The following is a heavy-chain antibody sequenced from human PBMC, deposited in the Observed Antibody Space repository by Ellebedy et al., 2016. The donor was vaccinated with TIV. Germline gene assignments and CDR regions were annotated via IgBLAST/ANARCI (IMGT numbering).Heavy chain of an antibody. V-gene: IGHV3-48*02. CDR3: ARDKRDGYNYYYYYGMDV. Sequence: GESLKISXAASGFTFSSYSMNWVRQAPGKGLEWVSYISSSSSTIYHADSVKGRFTISRDNAKNSLYLQMNSLRDEDTAVYYCARDKRDGYNYYYYYGMDVWGQGTTVTVSS. D-gene: IGHD5-24*01. CDR1: GFTFSSYS. CDR2: ISSSSSTI. J-gene: IGHJ6*02.